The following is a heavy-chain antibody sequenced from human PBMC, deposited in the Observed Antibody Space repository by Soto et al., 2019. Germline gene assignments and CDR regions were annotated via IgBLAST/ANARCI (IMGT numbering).Heavy chain of an antibody. CDR3: ARGGYCSGGSCYYYYYYMDV. D-gene: IGHD2-15*01. J-gene: IGHJ6*03. V-gene: IGHV4-39*01. CDR1: GGSISSSSYY. Sequence: QLQLQESGPGLVKPSETLSLTCTVSGGSISSSSYYWGWIRQPPGKGLEWIGSIYYSGSTYYNPSLKSRVTISVDTSKNQSSLKLSSVTAADTAVYYCARGGYCSGGSCYYYYYYMDVWGKGTTVTVSS. CDR2: IYYSGST.